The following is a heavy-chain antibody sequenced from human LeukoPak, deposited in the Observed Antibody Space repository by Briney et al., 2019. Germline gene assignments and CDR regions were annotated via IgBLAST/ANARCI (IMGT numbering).Heavy chain of an antibody. CDR1: GFTFSSYA. D-gene: IGHD5-12*01. CDR2: ISGSGGST. V-gene: IGHV3-23*01. Sequence: AGGSLRLSCAASGFTFSSYAMGWVRQAPGKGLEWVSAISGSGGSTYYADSVKGRFTISRDNSKNTLYLQMNSLRAEDTAVYYCANRFYSGYVIDYWGQGTLVTVSS. CDR3: ANRFYSGYVIDY. J-gene: IGHJ4*02.